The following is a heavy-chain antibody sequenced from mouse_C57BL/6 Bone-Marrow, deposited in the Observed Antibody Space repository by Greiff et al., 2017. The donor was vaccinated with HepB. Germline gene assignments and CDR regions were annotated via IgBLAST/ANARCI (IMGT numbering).Heavy chain of an antibody. CDR3: ARSDNGDGFPFGH. CDR1: GYTFTSYW. D-gene: IGHD2-3*01. V-gene: IGHV1-55*01. Sequence: VQLQQPGAELVKPGASVKMSCKASGYTFTSYWITWVKQRPGQGLEWIGDIYPGSGSTNYNEKFKSKATLTVDTSSSTAYMQLSSLTSEDSAVYYCARSDNGDGFPFGHWGQGTTPTVSS. J-gene: IGHJ2*01. CDR2: IYPGSGST.